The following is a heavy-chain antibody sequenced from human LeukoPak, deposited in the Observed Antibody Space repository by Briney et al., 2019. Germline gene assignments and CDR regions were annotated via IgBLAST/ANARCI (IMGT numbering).Heavy chain of an antibody. Sequence: ASVKVSCKASGYTFTSYYMHWVRQAPGQGLEWMGWISAYNGNTNYAQKLQGRVTMTTDTSTSTAYMELRSLRSDDTAVYYCARKYGAWYSSGWYSDYWGQGTLVTVSS. CDR2: ISAYNGNT. V-gene: IGHV1-18*04. CDR1: GYTFTSYY. J-gene: IGHJ4*02. CDR3: ARKYGAWYSSGWYSDY. D-gene: IGHD6-19*01.